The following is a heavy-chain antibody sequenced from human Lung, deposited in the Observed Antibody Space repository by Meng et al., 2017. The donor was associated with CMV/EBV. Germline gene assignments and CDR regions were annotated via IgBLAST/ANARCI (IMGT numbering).Heavy chain of an antibody. Sequence: SETLSLXFAVYGGSFSGYYWSWIRQPPGKGLEWIGEINHSGSTNYNPSLKSRVTISVDTSKNQFSLKLSSVTAADTAVYYCARYDFWSGYVYWGQGTLVTVSS. V-gene: IGHV4-34*01. D-gene: IGHD3-3*01. CDR3: ARYDFWSGYVY. CDR2: INHSGST. J-gene: IGHJ4*02. CDR1: GGSFSGYY.